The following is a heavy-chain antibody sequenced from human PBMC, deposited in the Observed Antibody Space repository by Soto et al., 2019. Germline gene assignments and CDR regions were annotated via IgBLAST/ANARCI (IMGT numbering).Heavy chain of an antibody. D-gene: IGHD6-19*01. V-gene: IGHV6-1*01. CDR1: GDSVSSNSAA. Sequence: PSQTLSLTCVISGDSVSSNSAAWNWIRQSPSRGLEWLGRTYYRSKWYNDYAVSVKSRITINPDTSKNQSSLQLNSVTPEDTAVYYCARVGLKLQWLVPENYYYGMDVWGQGTTVTVS. J-gene: IGHJ6*02. CDR2: TYYRSKWYN. CDR3: ARVGLKLQWLVPENYYYGMDV.